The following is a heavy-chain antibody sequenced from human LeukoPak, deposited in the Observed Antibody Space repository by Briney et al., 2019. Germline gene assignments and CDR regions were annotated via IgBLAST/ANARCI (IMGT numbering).Heavy chain of an antibody. CDR1: GFSISNYG. Sequence: PGGSLRLSCAGSGFSISNYGMNWVRQVPGKGLEWVSAISGRDSNTYYADSVQGRFTISRDSSKNTLFLQVNSLRAEDTAVYYCAKRSDYGVNGNYFDYWGQGTPVTVSS. V-gene: IGHV3-23*01. J-gene: IGHJ4*02. D-gene: IGHD4-23*01. CDR2: ISGRDSNT. CDR3: AKRSDYGVNGNYFDY.